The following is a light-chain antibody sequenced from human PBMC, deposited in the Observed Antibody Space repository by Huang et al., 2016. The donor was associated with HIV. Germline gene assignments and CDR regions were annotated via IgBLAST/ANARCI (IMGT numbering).Light chain of an antibody. V-gene: IGKV3-15*01. CDR1: LSVSNN. J-gene: IGKJ4*01. CDR3: QQYDNWPLT. CDR2: GAS. Sequence: ERVMTQSPATVSLSPGERATLSCRASLSVSNNLAWYQQRPGPAPRLLIYGASTRATGIPARFSGGGSGAEFTLTISSLQSEDFAVYYCQQYDNWPLTFGGGTKVQIK.